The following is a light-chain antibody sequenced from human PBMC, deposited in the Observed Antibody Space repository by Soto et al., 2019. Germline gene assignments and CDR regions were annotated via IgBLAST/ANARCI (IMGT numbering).Light chain of an antibody. J-gene: IGLJ3*02. CDR1: SNTIDTYNL. CDR2: EDT. Sequence: QSALTQPASVSGSPGQSITISCTGISNTIDTYNLVSWYQQYPGKAPKLIIYEDTKRPSGVSNRFSGFKSGNTASLTISDLQPDDEYDYYCCSYATGSPSVLFGGGTKLTVL. CDR3: CSYATGSPSVL. V-gene: IGLV2-23*01.